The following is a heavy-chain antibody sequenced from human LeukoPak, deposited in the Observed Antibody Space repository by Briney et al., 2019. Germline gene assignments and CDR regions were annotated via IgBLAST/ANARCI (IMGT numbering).Heavy chain of an antibody. J-gene: IGHJ4*02. Sequence: GGSLRLSCAASGFTFSSYGMHWVRQAPGKGLEWVAFIRYDGSNKYYADSVKGRFTISRDNSKNTLYPQMNSLRAEDTAVYYCARDKETYYYDSSGYYGGSFDYWGQGTLVTVSS. CDR3: ARDKETYYYDSSGYYGGSFDY. CDR2: IRYDGSNK. CDR1: GFTFSSYG. D-gene: IGHD3-22*01. V-gene: IGHV3-30*02.